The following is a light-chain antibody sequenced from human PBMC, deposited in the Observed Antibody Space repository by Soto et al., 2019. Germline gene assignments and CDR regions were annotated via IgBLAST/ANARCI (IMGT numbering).Light chain of an antibody. CDR1: QSVDSN. Sequence: EKVMTQSPATLSVSPGERATLSCRASQSVDSNLAWYQQKPGQAPRLLIYGASTRATDIPVRFSGSGSGTEFTLTISSLQSEDFAVYYCQHYNNWPPWTFGQGTKVDI. V-gene: IGKV3-15*01. J-gene: IGKJ1*01. CDR2: GAS. CDR3: QHYNNWPPWT.